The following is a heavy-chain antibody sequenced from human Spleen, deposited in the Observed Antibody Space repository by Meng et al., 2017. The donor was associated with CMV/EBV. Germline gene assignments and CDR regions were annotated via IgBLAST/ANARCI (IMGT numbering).Heavy chain of an antibody. V-gene: IGHV1-18*01. CDR3: ARDPAVVEVINGYYFDY. J-gene: IGHJ4*02. D-gene: IGHD2-21*01. CDR1: GGIFSNYA. Sequence: ASAKVSCKASGGIFSNYATSWVRQAPGQGLQWMGYINTYNGDPNYAPRFQGRVTMTRDTSTNTAYLELRSLRSDDTAVYYCARDPAVVEVINGYYFDYWGQGSLVTVSS. CDR2: INTYNGDP.